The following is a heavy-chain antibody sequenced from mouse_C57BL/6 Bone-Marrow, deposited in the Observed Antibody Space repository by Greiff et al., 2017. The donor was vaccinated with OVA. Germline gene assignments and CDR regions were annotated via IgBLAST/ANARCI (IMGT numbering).Heavy chain of an antibody. CDR3: ARGDYYGYYFDY. D-gene: IGHD1-1*01. Sequence: VQLQQSGAELARPGASVKLSCKASGYTFTSYGISWVKQRTGQGLEWIGEIYPRCGNTYYNEKFKGKATLTADKSSSTAYMELRSLTSEDSAVYFCARGDYYGYYFDYWGQGTTLTVSS. J-gene: IGHJ2*01. CDR1: GYTFTSYG. CDR2: IYPRCGNT. V-gene: IGHV1-81*01.